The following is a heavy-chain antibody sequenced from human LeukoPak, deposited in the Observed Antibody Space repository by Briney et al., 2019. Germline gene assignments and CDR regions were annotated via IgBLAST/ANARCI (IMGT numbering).Heavy chain of an antibody. J-gene: IGHJ6*03. CDR2: IYHSGST. CDR3: ARGGYSYGYSPSYYYYMDV. V-gene: IGHV4-38-2*02. CDR1: GYSIGSGYY. D-gene: IGHD5-18*01. Sequence: SETLSLTCTVSGYSIGSGYYWGWIRQPPGKGLEWIGSIYHSGSTYYNPSLKSRVTISVDTSKNQFSLKLSSVTAADTAVYYCARGGYSYGYSPSYYYYMDVWGKGTTVTVSS.